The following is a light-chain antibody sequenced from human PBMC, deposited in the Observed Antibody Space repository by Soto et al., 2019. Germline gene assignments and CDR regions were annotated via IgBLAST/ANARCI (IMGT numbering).Light chain of an antibody. Sequence: EIVMTQSPATLSVSPGERATLSCRASQTVSNNKLAWYQQKPGQAPRLLYYGASTRATGIPARFSGSGSGTDFTLTISSLQSEDFAVYYCQQYNNWPLLTFGGGTKVEIK. J-gene: IGKJ4*01. CDR2: GAS. V-gene: IGKV3-15*01. CDR3: QQYNNWPLLT. CDR1: QTVSNN.